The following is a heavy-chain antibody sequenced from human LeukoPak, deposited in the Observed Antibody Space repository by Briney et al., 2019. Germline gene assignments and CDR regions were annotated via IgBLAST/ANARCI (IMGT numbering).Heavy chain of an antibody. J-gene: IGHJ4*02. CDR3: AREGITMVRGVITPLNFDY. D-gene: IGHD3-10*01. CDR2: INHSGST. Sequence: SETLSLTCAVYGGSFSGYYWSWIRQPPGKGLEWIGEINHSGSTNYNPSLKSRVTISVDTSKNQFSLKLSSVTAADTAAYYCAREGITMVRGVITPLNFDYWGQGTLVTVSS. CDR1: GGSFSGYY. V-gene: IGHV4-34*01.